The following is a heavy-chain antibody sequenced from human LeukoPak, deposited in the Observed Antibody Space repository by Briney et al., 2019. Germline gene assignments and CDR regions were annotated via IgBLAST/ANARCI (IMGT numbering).Heavy chain of an antibody. D-gene: IGHD6-13*01. V-gene: IGHV3-53*01. J-gene: IGHJ3*02. Sequence: GGSLRLSCAASGFTFSDYYMSWVRQAPGKGLEWVSVIYRGGSTYYADSVKGRVTISRDNSRNTLYLQMNSPRAEDTAVYYCARGIVAAGTRDAFDIWGQGTTVTVSS. CDR3: ARGIVAAGTRDAFDI. CDR2: IYRGGST. CDR1: GFTFSDYY.